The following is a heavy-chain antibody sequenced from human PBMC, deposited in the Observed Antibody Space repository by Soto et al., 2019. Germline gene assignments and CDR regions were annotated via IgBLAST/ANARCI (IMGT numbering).Heavy chain of an antibody. D-gene: IGHD6-13*01. CDR3: ARLRYSSSWNYYYYGMDV. V-gene: IGHV5-51*01. CDR1: GYSFTSYW. J-gene: IGHJ6*02. CDR2: IYPGDSDT. Sequence: GESLKISCKGSGYSFTSYWIGWVRQMPGKGLEWMGIIYPGDSDTRYSPSFQGQVTISADKSISTAYLQRSSLKASDTAMYYCARLRYSSSWNYYYYGMDVWGQGTTVTVSS.